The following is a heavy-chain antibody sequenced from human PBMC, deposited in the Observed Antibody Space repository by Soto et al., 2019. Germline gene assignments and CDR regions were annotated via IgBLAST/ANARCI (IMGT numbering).Heavy chain of an antibody. V-gene: IGHV4-39*01. Sequence: SETLSLTCTVSGGSISSSSYYWGWIRQPPGKGLEWIGSIYYSGSTYYNPSLKSRVTISVDTSKNQFSLKLSSVTAADTAVYYCARHTTGYSGYDVTYYFDYWGQGTLDTVSS. D-gene: IGHD5-12*01. CDR2: IYYSGST. J-gene: IGHJ4*02. CDR1: GGSISSSSYY. CDR3: ARHTTGYSGYDVTYYFDY.